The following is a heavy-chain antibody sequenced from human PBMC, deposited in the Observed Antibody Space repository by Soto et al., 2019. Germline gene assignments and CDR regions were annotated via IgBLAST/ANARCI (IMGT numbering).Heavy chain of an antibody. CDR1: GFTFSNAW. V-gene: IGHV3-15*01. CDR3: TTAPYQLLPLVDY. J-gene: IGHJ4*02. D-gene: IGHD2-2*01. CDR2: IKSKTDGGTT. Sequence: GGSLRLSCAASGFTFSNAWMSWVRQAPGKGLEWVGRIKSKTDGGTTDYAAPVKGRFTISRDDSKNTLYLQMNSLKTEDAAVYYCTTAPYQLLPLVDYWGQGTLVTVSS.